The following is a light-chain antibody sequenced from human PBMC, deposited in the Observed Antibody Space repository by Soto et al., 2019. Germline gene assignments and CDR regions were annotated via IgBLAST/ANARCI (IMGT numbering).Light chain of an antibody. J-gene: IGKJ1*01. V-gene: IGKV3-15*01. CDR1: ESVSTN. CDR3: QQYENWLWT. CDR2: AAS. Sequence: ERVVTQSPNTLSVSPGEGATLSCRASESVSTNLAWYQHKPGQAPRLLIYAASTRATGVPARFSGSGSGTEFTLTISSLQSEDVAAYYCQQYENWLWTFGQGTKVDIK.